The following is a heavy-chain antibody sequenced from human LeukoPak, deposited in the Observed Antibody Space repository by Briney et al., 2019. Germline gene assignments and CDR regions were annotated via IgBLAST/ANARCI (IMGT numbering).Heavy chain of an antibody. CDR3: VRDISGEKSFDY. V-gene: IGHV3-30*04. D-gene: IGHD3-10*01. CDR1: GFDFSSYV. CDR2: ISHDGSNR. J-gene: IGHJ4*02. Sequence: PGGSPRLSCAASGFDFSSYVMHWVRQAPGKGLEWVAVISHDGSNRYYADSVKGRFTISRDNSVNTLDLQMNSLGGEDTAMYYCVRDISGEKSFDYWGQGTLVTVSS.